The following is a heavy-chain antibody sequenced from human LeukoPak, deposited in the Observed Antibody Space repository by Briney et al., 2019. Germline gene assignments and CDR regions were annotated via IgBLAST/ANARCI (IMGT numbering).Heavy chain of an antibody. D-gene: IGHD2/OR15-2a*01. Sequence: GGSLRLSCTASGFIFADHAMSWVRQAPGKGLECVGFIRSKAYGGTTEYGASARDRFTISRDDSNGIAYLQMNNLKSEDTAVYYCARGPILLWLHNGMDVWGPGTTVIVSS. V-gene: IGHV3-49*04. CDR2: IRSKAYGGTT. CDR1: GFIFADHA. CDR3: ARGPILLWLHNGMDV. J-gene: IGHJ6*02.